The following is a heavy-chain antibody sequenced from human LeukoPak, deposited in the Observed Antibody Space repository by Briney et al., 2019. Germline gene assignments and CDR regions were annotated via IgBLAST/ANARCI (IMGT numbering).Heavy chain of an antibody. J-gene: IGHJ3*02. Sequence: GGSLRLSCAASGFTFSRYWMSWVRQAPGKGLEWVANIKQDGSEKYYEASVKGRFTIARDNAKNSLYLQMNSLRAEDTAVYYCARVSPLMAPGAFDIWGQGTMVTVSS. V-gene: IGHV3-7*01. CDR2: IKQDGSEK. CDR3: ARVSPLMAPGAFDI. CDR1: GFTFSRYW. D-gene: IGHD2-8*01.